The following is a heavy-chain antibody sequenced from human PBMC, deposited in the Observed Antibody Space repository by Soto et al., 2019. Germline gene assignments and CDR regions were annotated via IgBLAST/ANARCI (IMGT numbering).Heavy chain of an antibody. Sequence: PSETLSLTCTVSGSSISRYYWSWIRQSPGKGLEWIGYLYNTGSTVYNPSFKSRVTISVDTSKNQFSLKLNSVTAADTAVYYCARDLWGYCGTACYPLDVWGQGTTVTVSS. D-gene: IGHD2-21*02. V-gene: IGHV4-59*01. CDR2: LYNTGST. CDR1: GSSISRYY. J-gene: IGHJ6*02. CDR3: ARDLWGYCGTACYPLDV.